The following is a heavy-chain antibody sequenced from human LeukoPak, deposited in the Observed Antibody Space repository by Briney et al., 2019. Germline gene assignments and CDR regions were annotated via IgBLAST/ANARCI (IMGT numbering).Heavy chain of an antibody. J-gene: IGHJ4*02. V-gene: IGHV1-2*02. CDR3: ARAHEYYDSSGYYFGY. D-gene: IGHD3-22*01. CDR1: GYTFTGYY. Sequence: GASVKVSCKASGYTFTGYYMHWVRQAPGQGLEWMGWINPNSGGTNYAQKFQGRVTVTRDTSISTAYMELSRLRSDDTAVYYCARAHEYYDSSGYYFGYWGQGTLVTVSS. CDR2: INPNSGGT.